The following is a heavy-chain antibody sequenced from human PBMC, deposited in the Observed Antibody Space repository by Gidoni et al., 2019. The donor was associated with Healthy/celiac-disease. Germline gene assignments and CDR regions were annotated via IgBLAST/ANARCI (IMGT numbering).Heavy chain of an antibody. CDR3: ARGGYCSSTSCPTINWFDP. Sequence: QPQLQESASGLVKPSQTLSLTCAVSGGSISRGGYSWSWIRQPPGQGLEWIGYIYHSGSTYYDPSLQSRVTISVDRSKNQFSLKLSSVTAADTAVYYCARGGYCSSTSCPTINWFDPWGQGTLVTVSS. CDR1: GGSISRGGYS. CDR2: IYHSGST. V-gene: IGHV4-30-2*01. D-gene: IGHD2-2*01. J-gene: IGHJ5*02.